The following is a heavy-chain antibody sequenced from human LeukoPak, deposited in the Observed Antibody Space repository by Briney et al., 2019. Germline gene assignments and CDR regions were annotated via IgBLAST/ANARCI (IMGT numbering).Heavy chain of an antibody. J-gene: IGHJ4*02. Sequence: SETLSLTCTVSGGSISSYYWSWIRQPPGKGLEWIGYIYYSGSTNYNPSLKSRVTISVDTSKNQFSLKLSSVTAADTAVYYCAREYYGSSGYYNDYWGQGALVTASS. CDR2: IYYSGST. D-gene: IGHD3-22*01. CDR1: GGSISSYY. CDR3: AREYYGSSGYYNDY. V-gene: IGHV4-59*01.